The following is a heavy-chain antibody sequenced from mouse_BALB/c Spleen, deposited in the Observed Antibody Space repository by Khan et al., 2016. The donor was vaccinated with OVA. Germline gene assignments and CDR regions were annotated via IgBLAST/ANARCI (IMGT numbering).Heavy chain of an antibody. D-gene: IGHD1-1*01. CDR1: GFTINDTC. J-gene: IGHJ4*01. CDR2: IDPANGDT. Sequence: VQLQQSGAELVKPGASVKLSCTASGFTINDTCLHWVKQRPEQGLEWIGRIDPANGDTKYDPKFQAKATITADTPSTIAYLQLSSLTSEDTAVYYCGRSNSLWPMDYWGQGTSVTVSS. CDR3: GRSNSLWPMDY. V-gene: IGHV14-3*02.